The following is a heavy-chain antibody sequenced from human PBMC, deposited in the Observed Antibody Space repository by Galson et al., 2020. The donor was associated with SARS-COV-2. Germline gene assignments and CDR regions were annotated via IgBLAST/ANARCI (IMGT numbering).Heavy chain of an antibody. CDR3: ARGMSDLVTVSGFDY. CDR1: GGSFSDYL. CDR2: INHSGST. D-gene: IGHD3-9*01. V-gene: IGHV4-34*01. Sequence: ETSETLSLTCAVYGGSFSDYLWSWIRQPPGQDLEWIGEINHSGSTNYNPSLKSRVTISVDTSKNQFSLKLSSVTAADTAVYYCARGMSDLVTVSGFDYWGQGTLVTVSS. J-gene: IGHJ4*02.